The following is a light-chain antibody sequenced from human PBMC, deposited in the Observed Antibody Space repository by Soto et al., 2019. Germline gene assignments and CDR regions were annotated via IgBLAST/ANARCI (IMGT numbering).Light chain of an antibody. CDR3: KQYNSWPRPWT. V-gene: IGKV3-11*01. CDR1: HSFRTS. Sequence: EIVLTQSPATLSLSRGERATLSCRASHSFRTSLAWYQQQLGQAPSLLIYDASNKATGIPARFSGSGSGTDFTLTIRSLQSEDSAVYYCKQYNSWPRPWTFGKWPKV. CDR2: DAS. J-gene: IGKJ1*01.